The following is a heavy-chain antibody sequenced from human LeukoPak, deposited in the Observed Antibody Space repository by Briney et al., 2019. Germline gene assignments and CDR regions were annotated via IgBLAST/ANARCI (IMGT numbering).Heavy chain of an antibody. CDR2: ISGSGGST. Sequence: GGSLRLSCAASGFTFSSYAMSWVRQAPGKGLEWVSAISGSGGSTYYADSVKGRFTISRDNSKNTLYLQMNSLRAEDTAVYYCAASYDSSGSPVYYGMDVWGQGTTVTVSS. CDR3: AASYDSSGSPVYYGMDV. J-gene: IGHJ6*02. V-gene: IGHV3-23*01. D-gene: IGHD3-22*01. CDR1: GFTFSSYA.